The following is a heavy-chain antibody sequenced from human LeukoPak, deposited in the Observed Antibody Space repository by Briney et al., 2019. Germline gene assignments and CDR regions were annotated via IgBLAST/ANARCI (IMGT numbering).Heavy chain of an antibody. J-gene: IGHJ4*02. CDR1: GFTFSSYG. CDR2: ISYDGRNK. V-gene: IGHV3-30*18. CDR3: AKEFRRKFEY. Sequence: GGSLRLSCAASGFTFSSYGMHWVRQAPGKGLEWVAIISYDGRNKYYADSVEGRFTIYRDNPKNTLYLRMNSPRPEDTAVYYYAKEFRRKFEYWGQGTLVTVSS.